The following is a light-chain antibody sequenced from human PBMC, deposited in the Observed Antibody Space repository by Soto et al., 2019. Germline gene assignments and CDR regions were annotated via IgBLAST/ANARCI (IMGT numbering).Light chain of an antibody. J-gene: IGKJ5*01. CDR1: QPILYRPNNENA. Sequence: DIVITQSPDSLTLSLGERATIKCESSQPILYRPNNENALLWYQQKPGQPPKLLISWTSTRESGVPDRFSGSGSGTDFTHTISSLQAEDVALYYFQQFYTTPIFGQGTRLEIK. V-gene: IGKV4-1*01. CDR2: WTS. CDR3: QQFYTTPI.